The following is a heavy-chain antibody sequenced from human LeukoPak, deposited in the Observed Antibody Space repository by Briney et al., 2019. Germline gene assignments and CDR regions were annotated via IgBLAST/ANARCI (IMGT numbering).Heavy chain of an antibody. D-gene: IGHD3-10*01. Sequence: PSETLSLTCAVSGGSISSSNWWSWVRQPPGKGLEWIGEIYHSGSTNYSPSLKSRVTISVDTSKNQFSLKLSSVTAADTAVYYCARLDGSGTYYNAPLTYWGQGTLVTVS. CDR1: GGSISSSNW. V-gene: IGHV4-4*02. J-gene: IGHJ4*02. CDR2: IYHSGST. CDR3: ARLDGSGTYYNAPLTY.